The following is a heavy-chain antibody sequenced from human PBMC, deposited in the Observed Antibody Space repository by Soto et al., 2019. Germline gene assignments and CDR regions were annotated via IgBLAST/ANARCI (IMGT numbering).Heavy chain of an antibody. V-gene: IGHV3-30*03. Sequence: PVGSLRLSCAASGFTFSSYGMHWVRQAPGKGLEWVAVISYDGSNKYYADSVKGRFTISRDNSKNTLYLQMNSLRAEDTAVYYCPTDIIQLWFPTCPDYWGQGTLVTVSS. D-gene: IGHD5-18*01. CDR2: ISYDGSNK. J-gene: IGHJ4*02. CDR3: PTDIIQLWFPTCPDY. CDR1: GFTFSSYG.